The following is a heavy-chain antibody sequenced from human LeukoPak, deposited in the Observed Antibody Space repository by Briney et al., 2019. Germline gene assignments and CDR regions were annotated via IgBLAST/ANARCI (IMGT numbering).Heavy chain of an antibody. D-gene: IGHD5-18*01. CDR2: ICYSGST. CDR3: ARSRLSYGYEDY. J-gene: IGHJ4*02. Sequence: SETLSLTCTVSGGSISSYYWSWIRQPPGKGLEWIGYICYSGSTNYNPSLKSRVTISVDTSKNQFSLKLSSVTAADTAVYYCARSRLSYGYEDYWGQGTLVTVSS. CDR1: GGSISSYY. V-gene: IGHV4-59*01.